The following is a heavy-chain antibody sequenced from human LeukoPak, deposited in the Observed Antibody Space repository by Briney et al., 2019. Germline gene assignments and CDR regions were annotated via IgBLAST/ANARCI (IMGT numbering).Heavy chain of an antibody. Sequence: SETLSLNCTVSGISISSYYWSWIRQPPGKGLEWIGYIYYSGYTNYNPSLKSRVTISVDTSKNQFSLKLSSVTAADTAVYYCARTTMVRGTYYMDVWGKGTTVTISS. J-gene: IGHJ6*03. D-gene: IGHD3-10*01. CDR3: ARTTMVRGTYYMDV. CDR2: IYYSGYT. CDR1: GISISSYY. V-gene: IGHV4-59*01.